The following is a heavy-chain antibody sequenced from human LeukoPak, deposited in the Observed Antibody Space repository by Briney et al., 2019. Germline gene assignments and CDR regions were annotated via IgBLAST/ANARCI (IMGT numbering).Heavy chain of an antibody. CDR3: AKDFDSFDY. Sequence: PGGSLRLSCEGSGFTFRSHWMSWVRQAPGKGLEWVANIHQYGGEKYYVDSVKGRFTISRDNSKNTLYLQMNSLRAEDTAVYYCAKDFDSFDYWGQGTLVTVSS. J-gene: IGHJ4*02. CDR2: IHQYGGEK. CDR1: GFTFRSHW. V-gene: IGHV3-7*03. D-gene: IGHD3-9*01.